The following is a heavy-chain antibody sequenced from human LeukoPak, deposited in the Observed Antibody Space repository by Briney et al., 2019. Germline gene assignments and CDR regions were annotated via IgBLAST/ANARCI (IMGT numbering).Heavy chain of an antibody. CDR2: IYYSGST. J-gene: IGHJ4*02. Sequence: SETLSLTCTVSGGSISSYYWSWIRQPPGKGLEWIGYIYYSGSTNYNPSLKSRVTISVDTSKNQFSLKLSSVTAADTAVYYCARARRDGYNYFDYWGQGTPVTVSS. CDR3: ARARRDGYNYFDY. D-gene: IGHD5-12*01. V-gene: IGHV4-59*01. CDR1: GGSISSYY.